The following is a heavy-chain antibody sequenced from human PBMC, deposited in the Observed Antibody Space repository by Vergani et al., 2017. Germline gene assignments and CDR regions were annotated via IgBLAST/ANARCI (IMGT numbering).Heavy chain of an antibody. CDR1: GFMFSDHY. CDR2: ISASAYTT. CDR3: ARADWELLQPFDL. J-gene: IGHJ4*02. Sequence: QEQLVESGGGLVNPGESLRLSCVASGFMFSDHYMAWVRQAPGKGLEWVSHISASAYTTFTSDSLRGRFTISRDNSKNTLYLQMNNVRAEDTATYYCARADWELLQPFDLWGQGTLVSVSS. V-gene: IGHV3-11*01. D-gene: IGHD1-26*01.